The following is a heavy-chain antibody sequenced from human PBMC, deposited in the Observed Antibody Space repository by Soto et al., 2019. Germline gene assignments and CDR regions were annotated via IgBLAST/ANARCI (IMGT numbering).Heavy chain of an antibody. V-gene: IGHV3-48*03. CDR1: GFTFSSFE. CDR3: ASRGYCSSTSCFPFDY. Sequence: GGSLRLSCVGSGFTFSSFEMNWVRQTPGKGLEWLSYIGRSGETIYYADSVKGRFTISRDNAKNSLYLQMNSLRAEDTAVYYCASRGYCSSTSCFPFDYWGQGTRVTVSS. J-gene: IGHJ4*02. D-gene: IGHD2-2*01. CDR2: IGRSGETI.